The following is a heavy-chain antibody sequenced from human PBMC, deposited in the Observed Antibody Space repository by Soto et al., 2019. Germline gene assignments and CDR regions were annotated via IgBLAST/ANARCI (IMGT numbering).Heavy chain of an antibody. CDR3: AKDHRVSALAYGMDV. J-gene: IGHJ6*02. Sequence: PGGSLRLSCAASGFTFSSYGMHWVRQSPGKGLEWVAVISYDGSYNYYADSVKGRFTISRDNSKNTLYLQMNSLSAEDTAVYYCAKDHRVSALAYGMDVWGQGTTVTVSS. CDR2: ISYDGSYN. V-gene: IGHV3-30*18. CDR1: GFTFSSYG. D-gene: IGHD3-3*02.